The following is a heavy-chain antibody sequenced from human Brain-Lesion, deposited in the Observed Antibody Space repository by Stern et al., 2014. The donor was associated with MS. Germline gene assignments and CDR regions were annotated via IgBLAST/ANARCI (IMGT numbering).Heavy chain of an antibody. D-gene: IGHD2-8*02. V-gene: IGHV3-72*01. CDR3: VRPLVGSTRGFEY. CDR1: GFNFSAHY. CDR2: IRNKANSYTT. J-gene: IGHJ4*02. Sequence: EEQLVEPGGGLVQPGGSLRLACAASGFNFSAHYMDWVRQSPGKGLECVGRIRNKANSYTTEYAASVKSRFTIWRDDSQNSMYLHMNSLKTEDTAVYYCVRPLVGSTRGFEYWGQGTLVTVSS.